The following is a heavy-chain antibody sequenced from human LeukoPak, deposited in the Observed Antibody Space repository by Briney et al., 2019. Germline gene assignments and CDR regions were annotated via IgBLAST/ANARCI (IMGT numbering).Heavy chain of an antibody. CDR1: GFTFSSYW. CDR3: ARDRTGNDY. CDR2: IKEDGSEK. J-gene: IGHJ4*02. V-gene: IGHV3-7*01. D-gene: IGHD1-1*01. Sequence: GGSLRLSCAASGFTFSSYWMSWIRQAPGKGLEWVANIKEDGSEKYYVDSVRGRFTIPRDNAKNSLSLQMNSLRAEDTAVYYCARDRTGNDYWGQGALVTVSS.